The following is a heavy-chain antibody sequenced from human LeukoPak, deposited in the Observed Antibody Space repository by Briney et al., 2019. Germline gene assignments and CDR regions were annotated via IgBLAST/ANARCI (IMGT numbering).Heavy chain of an antibody. D-gene: IGHD3-16*01. CDR3: ARDLLSLPHNYFDP. CDR2: IRYDGSQK. Sequence: GGSLRLSCAASGFSFINYGMHWVRQAPGKGLEWVAYIRYDGSQKYYGDSVKGRFTIARDNSKNTVYLQMNSLRDEDTAVYYCARDLLSLPHNYFDPWGQGALVTVSS. V-gene: IGHV3-30*02. J-gene: IGHJ4*02. CDR1: GFSFINYG.